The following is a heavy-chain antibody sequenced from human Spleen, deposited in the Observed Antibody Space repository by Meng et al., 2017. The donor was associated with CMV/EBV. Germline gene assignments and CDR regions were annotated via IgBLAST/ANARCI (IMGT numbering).Heavy chain of an antibody. V-gene: IGHV3-21*01. D-gene: IGHD3-3*01. CDR2: ISPRSDYI. CDR3: ARYRGVDFWSGYYSFDQ. Sequence: GESLKISCAASGFTFSSYSMNWVRQAPGKGLEWVSSISPRSDYINYADSVKGRFTISRDNVRNSLYLQMNSLRAEDTAVYHCARYRGVDFWSGYYSFDQWGQGTLVTVSS. J-gene: IGHJ4*02. CDR1: GFTFSSYS.